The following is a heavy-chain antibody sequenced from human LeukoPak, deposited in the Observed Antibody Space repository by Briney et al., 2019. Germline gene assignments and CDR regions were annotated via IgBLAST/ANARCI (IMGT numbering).Heavy chain of an antibody. CDR2: LSYDGINT. CDR1: GFXFSSYG. D-gene: IGHD6-19*01. V-gene: IGHV3-30*18. J-gene: IGHJ5*02. CDR3: AKDRHTSGWPNYNWFDP. Sequence: PGGSLRLSCAASGFXFSSYGMHWVRQAPGKGLEWVAILSYDGINTYYADSVKGRFTISRDNSKDTLYLQMNSLRTEDTAVYYCAKDRHTSGWPNYNWFDPWGQGTLVTVSA.